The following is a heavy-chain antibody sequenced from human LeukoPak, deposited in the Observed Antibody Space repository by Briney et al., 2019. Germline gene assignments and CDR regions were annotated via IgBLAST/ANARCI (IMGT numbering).Heavy chain of an antibody. D-gene: IGHD3-22*01. CDR3: ERDGAYYYDSSDI. Sequence: SETLSLTCTVSGGSISSSSYYWGWLRQPPGKGLECIGSISYSGSTDYNPSLKSIVTISVDTSKNQFSLTLSSVNAADTAVYYCERDGAYYYDSSDIWGQGTMVTASS. CDR1: GGSISSSSYY. V-gene: IGHV4-39*07. CDR2: ISYSGST. J-gene: IGHJ3*02.